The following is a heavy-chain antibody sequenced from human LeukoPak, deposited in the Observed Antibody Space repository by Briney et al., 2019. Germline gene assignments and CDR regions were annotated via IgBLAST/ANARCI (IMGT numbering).Heavy chain of an antibody. D-gene: IGHD1-26*01. J-gene: IGHJ4*02. CDR1: GGSISSYY. CDR2: IYYSGST. CDR3: ARSRDDYSGSYYYFDY. V-gene: IGHV4-59*08. Sequence: PSETLSLTCTVSGGSISSYYWSWIRQPPGKGLEWIGYIYYSGSTNYNPSLKSRVTISVDTSKNQFSLKLSSVTAADTAVYYCARSRDDYSGSYYYFDYWGQGTLVTVSS.